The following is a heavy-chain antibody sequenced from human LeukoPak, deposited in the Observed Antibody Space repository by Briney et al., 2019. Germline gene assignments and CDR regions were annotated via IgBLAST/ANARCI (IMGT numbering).Heavy chain of an antibody. CDR2: ISSSSSYI. Sequence: ETLSLTCAASGFTFSSYSMNWVRQAPGKGLEWVSSISSSSSYIYYADSVKGRFTISRDNAKNSLYLQMNSLRAEDTAVYYCASLGYCSSTSCFTTGLYGMDVWGQGTTVTVSS. CDR1: GFTFSSYS. D-gene: IGHD2-2*01. V-gene: IGHV3-21*01. CDR3: ASLGYCSSTSCFTTGLYGMDV. J-gene: IGHJ6*02.